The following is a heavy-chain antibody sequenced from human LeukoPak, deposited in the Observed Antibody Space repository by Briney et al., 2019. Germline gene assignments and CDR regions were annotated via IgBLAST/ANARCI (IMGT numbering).Heavy chain of an antibody. CDR3: ARERTSGWDAFDT. CDR1: GFTFSTYY. V-gene: IGHV3-21*01. Sequence: GGSLRLSCAASGFTFSTYYMNWVRQAPGKGLEWVSFITGSSSYIYYTDSVKGRFTISRDNAKNTLYLQMNSLRAEDTAVYYCARERTSGWDAFDTWGQGTLVTVSS. J-gene: IGHJ5*02. D-gene: IGHD6-19*01. CDR2: ITGSSSYI.